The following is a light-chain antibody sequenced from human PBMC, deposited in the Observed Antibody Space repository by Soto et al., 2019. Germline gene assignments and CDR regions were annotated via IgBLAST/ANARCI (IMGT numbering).Light chain of an antibody. CDR3: QPRSNWPLT. CDR2: DAS. CDR1: QSVSSY. V-gene: IGKV3-11*01. Sequence: EIVLTQSPATVSLSPGERATLSCRASQSVSSYLAWYQQKPGQAPRLLIYDASNRATGIPARFSGSGSGTDFTLTISSLEPEDFAVYYCQPRSNWPLTFGGGTKVEI. J-gene: IGKJ4*01.